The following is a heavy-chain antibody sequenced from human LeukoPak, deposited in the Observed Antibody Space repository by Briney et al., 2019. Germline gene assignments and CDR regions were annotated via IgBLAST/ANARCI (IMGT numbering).Heavy chain of an antibody. CDR1: GFTFSDYY. CDR2: INHSGST. CDR3: ARGRGGVVPAAPYYFDY. D-gene: IGHD2-2*01. J-gene: IGHJ4*02. Sequence: GSLRLSCAASGFTFSDYYMSWIRQAPGKGLEWIGEINHSGSTNYNPSLKSRVTISVDTSKNQFSLKLSSVTAADTAVYYCARGRGGVVPAAPYYFDYWGQGTLVTVSS. V-gene: IGHV4-34*01.